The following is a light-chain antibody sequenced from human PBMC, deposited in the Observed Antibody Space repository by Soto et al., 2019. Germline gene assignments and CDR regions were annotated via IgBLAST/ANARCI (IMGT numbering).Light chain of an antibody. V-gene: IGKV3-11*01. CDR2: DAS. Sequence: EIVLTQSPATLSLSPGERATLSCRASQSVSSYLAWYQQKPGQAPRLLIYDASNRATGIPARFSGSGSGTDFVLTISSLEPEDLAVYYCQRRSNSLTFGGGTKVEIK. J-gene: IGKJ4*01. CDR3: QRRSNSLT. CDR1: QSVSSY.